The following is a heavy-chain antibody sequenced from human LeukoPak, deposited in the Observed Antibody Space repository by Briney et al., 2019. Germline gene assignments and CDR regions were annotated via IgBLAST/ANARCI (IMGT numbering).Heavy chain of an antibody. CDR1: GDSISSSTFY. CDR2: IYYSGST. V-gene: IGHV4-61*01. CDR3: ARNLGGIVPAAPYYFDY. J-gene: IGHJ4*02. Sequence: SETLSLTCTVSGDSISSSTFYWSWIRQPPGKGLEWIGYIYYSGSTNYNPSLKSRVTISVDTSKNQFSLKLSSVTAEDTAVYYCARNLGGIVPAAPYYFDYWGQGTLVTVSS. D-gene: IGHD2-2*01.